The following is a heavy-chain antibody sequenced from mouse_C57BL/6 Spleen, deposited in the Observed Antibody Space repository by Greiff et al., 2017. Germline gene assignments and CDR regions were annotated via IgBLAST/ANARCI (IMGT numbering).Heavy chain of an antibody. CDR1: GYTFTSYW. D-gene: IGHD1-1*01. Sequence: QVQLQQPGAELVKPGASVKMSCKASGYTFTSYWITWVKQRPGQGLEWIGDIHPGSGSTNYNEKFKSKATLTVDTSSSTAYMQLSSLTCEDSAVYYGARRGGSSYVDWYFDVWGTGTTVTVSS. J-gene: IGHJ1*03. V-gene: IGHV1-55*01. CDR3: ARRGGSSYVDWYFDV. CDR2: IHPGSGST.